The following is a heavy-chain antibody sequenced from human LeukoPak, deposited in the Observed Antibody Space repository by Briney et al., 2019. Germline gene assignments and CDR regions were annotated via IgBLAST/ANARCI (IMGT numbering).Heavy chain of an antibody. CDR3: ARGFGGD. D-gene: IGHD3-16*01. CDR1: GFTFSHSA. Sequence: GGSLRLSCAASGFTFSHSAMSWVRQAPGKGLEWVSSISSSSSYIYYADSVKGRFTISRDNAKNSLYLQMNSLRAEDTAVYYCARGFGGDWGQGTLVTVSS. J-gene: IGHJ4*02. CDR2: ISSSSSYI. V-gene: IGHV3-21*01.